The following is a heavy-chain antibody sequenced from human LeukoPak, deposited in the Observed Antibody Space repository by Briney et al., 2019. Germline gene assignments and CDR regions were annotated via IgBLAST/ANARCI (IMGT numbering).Heavy chain of an antibody. V-gene: IGHV4-59*01. CDR3: AKSYSSGWNFDY. D-gene: IGHD6-19*01. J-gene: IGHJ4*02. Sequence: PSETLSLTCTVSGGSISSYYWSWIRQPPGKGLEWIGYIYYSGSTNYNPSLKSRVTISVDTSKNQFSLKLSSVTAADTAVYYCAKSYSSGWNFDYWGQGILVTVSS. CDR1: GGSISSYY. CDR2: IYYSGST.